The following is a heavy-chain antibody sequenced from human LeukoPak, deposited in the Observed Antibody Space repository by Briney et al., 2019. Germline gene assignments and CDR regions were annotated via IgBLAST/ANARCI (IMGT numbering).Heavy chain of an antibody. Sequence: ASVKVSCKASGYTFTNFDINWVRQATGQGFEWMGWMNPNSGDTGYAQKFQGRVSMTRNTSTSTAYMELRSLRSDDTAVYYCARVGWSIAARPKDYYYMDVWGKGTTVTVSS. V-gene: IGHV1-8*01. CDR3: ARVGWSIAARPKDYYYMDV. CDR1: GYTFTNFD. CDR2: MNPNSGDT. J-gene: IGHJ6*03. D-gene: IGHD6-6*01.